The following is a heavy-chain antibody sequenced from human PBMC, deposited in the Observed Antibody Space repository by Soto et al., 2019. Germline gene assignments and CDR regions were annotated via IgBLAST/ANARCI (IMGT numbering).Heavy chain of an antibody. CDR1: GGSISSGGYY. Sequence: QVQLQESGPGLVKPSQTLSLTCTVSGGSISSGGYYWSWIRQHPGKGLEWIGYIYYSGSTYYNPSLKGLVTISVDTSKNQFSLELSSVTAADTAVYYWAGNRHQLAAFDIWGQGTMVTVSS. V-gene: IGHV4-31*01. CDR3: AGNRHQLAAFDI. J-gene: IGHJ3*02. D-gene: IGHD1-1*01. CDR2: IYYSGST.